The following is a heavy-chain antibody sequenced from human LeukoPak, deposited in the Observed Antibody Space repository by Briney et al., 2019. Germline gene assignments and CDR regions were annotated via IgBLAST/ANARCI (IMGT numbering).Heavy chain of an antibody. V-gene: IGHV1-8*01. CDR1: GYTLTSYD. J-gene: IGHJ6*02. Sequence: ASVKVSCKAPGYTLTSYDINWVRQATGQGREWMGWMNPKRGNTGYAQKFQGRITMTRNNSISTAYMELSSLRSEDTAVYYCARVSGYCSGTNCYYHYGMDVWGQGTTVTVSS. CDR3: ARVSGYCSGTNCYYHYGMDV. CDR2: MNPKRGNT. D-gene: IGHD2-2*01.